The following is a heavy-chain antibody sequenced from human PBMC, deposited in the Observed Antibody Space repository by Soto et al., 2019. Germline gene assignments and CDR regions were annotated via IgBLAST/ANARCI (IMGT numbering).Heavy chain of an antibody. CDR3: ARSGFDY. J-gene: IGHJ4*02. CDR2: ISYDGSNK. V-gene: IGHV3-30-3*01. Sequence: QVQLVQSGGGVVQPGRSLRLSCAASGFTFSSYDMHWVRQAPGKGLEWVAVISYDGSNKYYADSVKGRFTISRDNAKDTLYLQMNSLRAEDTAVYYCARSGFDYCGRGTLVAVSS. CDR1: GFTFSSYD.